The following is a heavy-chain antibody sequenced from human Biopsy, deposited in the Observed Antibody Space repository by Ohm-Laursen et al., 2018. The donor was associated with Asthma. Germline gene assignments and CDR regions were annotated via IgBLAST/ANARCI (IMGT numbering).Heavy chain of an antibody. CDR2: IRPHTGDT. D-gene: IGHD3-16*01. CDR1: GYTFTSTVYG. J-gene: IGHJ2*01. Sequence: ESLKISCKASGYTFTSTVYGISWVRQAPGQGLEWMGWIRPHTGDTNYAQMLRGRVTMTTDTSTSTAYMELRGLRSDDTAVYYCARIKIRIGAGTDRYFDLWGRGTLVTVSS. CDR3: ARIKIRIGAGTDRYFDL. V-gene: IGHV1-18*01.